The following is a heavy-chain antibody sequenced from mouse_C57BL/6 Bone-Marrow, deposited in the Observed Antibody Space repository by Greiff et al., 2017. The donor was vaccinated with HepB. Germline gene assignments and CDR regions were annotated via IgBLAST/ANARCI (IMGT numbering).Heavy chain of an antibody. CDR2: ISSGSSTI. D-gene: IGHD1-1*01. CDR1: GFTFSDYG. V-gene: IGHV5-17*01. J-gene: IGHJ2*01. Sequence: DVKLQESGGGLVKPGGSLKLSCAASGFTFSDYGMHWVRQAPEKGLEWVAYISSGSSTIYYADTVKGRFTISRDNAKNTLFLQMTSLRSEDTAMYYCARYYYPYYWGQGTTLTVSS. CDR3: ARYYYPYY.